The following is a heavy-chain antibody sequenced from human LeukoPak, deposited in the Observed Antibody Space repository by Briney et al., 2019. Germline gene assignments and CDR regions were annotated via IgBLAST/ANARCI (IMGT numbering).Heavy chain of an antibody. V-gene: IGHV3-7*01. CDR1: GFSFTSYW. J-gene: IGHJ3*02. CDR2: INQDAGTT. D-gene: IGHD2-15*01. Sequence: GGSLRLSCVASGFSFTSYWMSWVRQAPGKGLEFVANINQDAGTTNYVDSVKGRFTIPRDHAENSLYLQMSSLRAEDTALYYCARDPGWSSFDIWGQGIMVTVSS. CDR3: ARDPGWSSFDI.